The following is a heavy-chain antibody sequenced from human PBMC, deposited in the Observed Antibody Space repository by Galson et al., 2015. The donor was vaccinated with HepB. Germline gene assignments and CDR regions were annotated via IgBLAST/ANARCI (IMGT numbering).Heavy chain of an antibody. J-gene: IGHJ4*02. Sequence: SLRLSCAASGFTFGDYAMSWVRQAPGKGLEWVGFIRSKAYGGTTEYAASVKGRFTISRDDSKSIAYLQMNSLQTGDTAVYYCTRRWGYCSSTSCYSDYWGQGTLVTVSS. CDR2: IRSKAYGGTT. V-gene: IGHV3-49*04. CDR1: GFTFGDYA. CDR3: TRRWGYCSSTSCYSDY. D-gene: IGHD2-2*01.